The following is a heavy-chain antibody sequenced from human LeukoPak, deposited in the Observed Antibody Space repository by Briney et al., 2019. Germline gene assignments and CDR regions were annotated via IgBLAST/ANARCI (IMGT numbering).Heavy chain of an antibody. V-gene: IGHV4-38-2*02. CDR2: VFHTGST. CDR1: GYSISSGYY. CDR3: ARDRGSQPFIDY. J-gene: IGHJ4*02. Sequence: PSETLSLTCTVSGYSISSGYYWGCIRQPPGRVLEWIGYVFHTGSTNYNPSRKSRVTISVDTSKNQFSLKLSSVTAADTAVYYCARDRGSQPFIDYWGQGTLVTVSS. D-gene: IGHD1-26*01.